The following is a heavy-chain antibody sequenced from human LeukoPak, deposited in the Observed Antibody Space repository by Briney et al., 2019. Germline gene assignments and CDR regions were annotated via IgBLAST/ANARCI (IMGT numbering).Heavy chain of an antibody. J-gene: IGHJ4*01. Sequence: ASVKVSCKVSGDTLTELSMHWVRQAPGKGLEWMGGFDPKEGERVYAQNFQGRFTMTEDTSSGTAYMELNSLRSEDTAVYYCTTREIVVEPAQTSMVRGVLWRSDFWGHGTLVAVSS. CDR1: GDTLTELS. V-gene: IGHV1-24*01. CDR3: TTREIVVEPAQTSMVRGVLWRSDF. D-gene: IGHD3-10*01. CDR2: FDPKEGER.